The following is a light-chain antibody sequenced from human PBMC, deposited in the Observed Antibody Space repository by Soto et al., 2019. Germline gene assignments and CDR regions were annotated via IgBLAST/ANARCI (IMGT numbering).Light chain of an antibody. CDR1: SSDVGSYNR. V-gene: IGLV2-18*02. CDR3: SSYTSSSPWV. Sequence: QSALTQPPSVSGSPGQSVTISCTGTSSDVGSYNRVSWYQQPPGTAPKLMIYDVSNRPSGVPDRFSGSKSGNTASLTISGLQAEDEADYYCSSYTSSSPWVFGGGIKLTVL. CDR2: DVS. J-gene: IGLJ3*02.